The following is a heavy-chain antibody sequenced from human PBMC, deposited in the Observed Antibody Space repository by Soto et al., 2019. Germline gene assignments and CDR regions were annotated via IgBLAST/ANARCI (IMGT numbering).Heavy chain of an antibody. CDR2: INAGNGNT. J-gene: IGHJ2*01. CDR3: GRTRARPYWYFDL. Sequence: QVQLVQSGAEVKKPGASVKVSCKASGYTFTSYAMHWVRQAPGQRLEWMGWINAGNGNTKYSQKFQGRVTITRDTSASTAYMELSSLRSDDTAVYYCGRTRARPYWYFDLWGRGTLVTVSS. CDR1: GYTFTSYA. V-gene: IGHV1-3*01.